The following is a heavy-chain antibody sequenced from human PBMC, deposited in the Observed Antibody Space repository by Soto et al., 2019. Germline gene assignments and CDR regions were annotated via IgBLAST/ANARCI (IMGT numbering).Heavy chain of an antibody. CDR1: VGSISRGGSY. Sequence: QVQLQESGPGLVKPSQTLSLTCTVSVGSISRGGSYWSWIRQHPGKGLEGIGYIYYSGSTYYNPSLKSRVTISVDTSKNQFSLKLSSVTAADTAVYYCASMGIAAAGTGLLGWFDPWGQGTLVTVSS. CDR3: ASMGIAAAGTGLLGWFDP. J-gene: IGHJ5*02. CDR2: IYYSGST. D-gene: IGHD6-13*01. V-gene: IGHV4-31*03.